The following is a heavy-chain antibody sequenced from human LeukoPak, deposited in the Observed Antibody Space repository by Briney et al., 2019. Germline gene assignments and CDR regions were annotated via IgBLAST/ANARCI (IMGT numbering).Heavy chain of an antibody. CDR3: ARRSGGAFDI. Sequence: SETVSLTCIVSGGSISSSSYNWGWIRQPPGKGLEWIGSIYYSGTTYYNPSLKSRLTISVDTSKNQFSLNLSSVTAADTAVYYCARRSGGAFDIWGQGTMVTVSP. CDR2: IYYSGTT. J-gene: IGHJ3*02. D-gene: IGHD2-15*01. CDR1: GGSISSSSYN. V-gene: IGHV4-39*01.